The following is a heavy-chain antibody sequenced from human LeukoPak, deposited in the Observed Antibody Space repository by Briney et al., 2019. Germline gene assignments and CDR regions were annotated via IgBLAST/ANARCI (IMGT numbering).Heavy chain of an antibody. CDR3: TTVRPGTSGYSY. J-gene: IGHJ4*02. V-gene: IGHV3-15*01. Sequence: GGSLRLSCAASGFTFSSAWMTWVRQAPGKGLEWLGRVRSKADGGTTDYAAPAKGRFTISRDDSKNTVLLQMNSLKTEDTAVYYCTTVRPGTSGYSYWGQGTLVTVSS. CDR1: GFTFSSAW. D-gene: IGHD3-22*01. CDR2: VRSKADGGTT.